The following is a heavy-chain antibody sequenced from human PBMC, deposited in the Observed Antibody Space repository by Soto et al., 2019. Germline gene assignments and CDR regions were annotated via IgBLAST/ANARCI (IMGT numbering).Heavy chain of an antibody. J-gene: IGHJ6*02. CDR2: IYHSGST. V-gene: IGHV4-30-2*01. D-gene: IGHD6-19*01. Sequence: PSETLSLTCAVSGGSISSGGYSWSWIRQPPGNGLEWIGYIYHSGSTYYNPSLKSRVTISVDRSKNQFSLKLSSVTAADTAVYYCARGGSRVGWLGYYYGMDVWGQGTTGTVSS. CDR3: ARGGSRVGWLGYYYGMDV. CDR1: GGSISSGGYS.